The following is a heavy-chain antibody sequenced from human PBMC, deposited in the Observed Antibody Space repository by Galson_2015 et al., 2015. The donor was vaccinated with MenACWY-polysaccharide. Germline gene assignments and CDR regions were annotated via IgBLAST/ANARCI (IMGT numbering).Heavy chain of an antibody. CDR2: ISWNSGSI. CDR1: GLIFDDYA. CDR3: AKDITATTGSLNY. Sequence: SLRLSCAASGLIFDDYAMHWVRQAPGKGLEWVSGISWNSGSIVYADSVKGRFTISRDNAKKSLYLQMNSLRAEDTALYYCAKDITATTGSLNYWGQGTLVTVSS. D-gene: IGHD1-1*01. V-gene: IGHV3-9*01. J-gene: IGHJ4*02.